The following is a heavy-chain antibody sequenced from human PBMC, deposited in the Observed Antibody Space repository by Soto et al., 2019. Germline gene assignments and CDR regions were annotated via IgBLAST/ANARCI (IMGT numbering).Heavy chain of an antibody. CDR2: INHSGST. V-gene: IGHV4-34*01. J-gene: IGHJ4*02. CDR1: GGSFSGYD. Sequence: SETLSRTCAVDGGSFSGYDWSGIRQPPGKGLEWIGEINHSGSTNYNPSLKSRVTISIDTSKNQFSLKLNSVTAADTAVYYCARVLYSSTWTLSLDSWRPGTPVTVSS. CDR3: ARVLYSSTWTLSLDS. D-gene: IGHD6-13*01.